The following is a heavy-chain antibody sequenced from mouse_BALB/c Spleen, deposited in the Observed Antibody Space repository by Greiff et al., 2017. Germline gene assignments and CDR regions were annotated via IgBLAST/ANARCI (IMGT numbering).Heavy chain of an antibody. J-gene: IGHJ3*01. CDR1: GYTFTSYW. V-gene: IGHV1-74*01. CDR2: IDPYDSET. Sequence: QVQLQQPGAELVRPGASVKLSCKASGYTFTSYWMNWVKQRPEQGLEWIGRIDPYDSETHYNQKFKDKAILTVDKSSSTAYMQLSSLTSEDSAVYYCAGYDYDVPGLEFAYWGQGTLVTVSA. D-gene: IGHD2-4*01. CDR3: AGYDYDVPGLEFAY.